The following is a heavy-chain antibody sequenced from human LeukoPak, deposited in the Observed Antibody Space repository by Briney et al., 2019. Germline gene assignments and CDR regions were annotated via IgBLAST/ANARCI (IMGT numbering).Heavy chain of an antibody. Sequence: PGGSLRLSCSASGFSFSDYDMNWIRQAPGKGLEWVSYIRNDGSTIYDADSVKGRFSISRDNARNSLYLQMNSLRAEDTAVYYCAREGRGYYGDFDYWGQGTLVTVSS. CDR1: GFSFSDYD. J-gene: IGHJ4*02. CDR2: IRNDGSTI. V-gene: IGHV3-11*01. CDR3: AREGRGYYGDFDY. D-gene: IGHD3-22*01.